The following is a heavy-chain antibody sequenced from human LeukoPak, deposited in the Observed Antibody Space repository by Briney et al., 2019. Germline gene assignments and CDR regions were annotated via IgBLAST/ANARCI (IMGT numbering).Heavy chain of an antibody. Sequence: GGSLRLSCAASGFTVGSNDMTWVRQAPGKGLEWVSVTYSGGSTYYADSVKGRFTISRDNSKNPLYLQMNSLRAEDTAVYYCARRQSGSSGWPNFDYWGQGTLVTVSS. V-gene: IGHV3-66*04. CDR2: TYSGGST. CDR1: GFTVGSND. CDR3: ARRQSGSSGWPNFDY. J-gene: IGHJ4*02. D-gene: IGHD6-19*01.